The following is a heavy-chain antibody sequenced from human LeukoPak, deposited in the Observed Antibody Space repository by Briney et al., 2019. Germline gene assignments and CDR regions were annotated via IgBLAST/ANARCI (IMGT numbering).Heavy chain of an antibody. Sequence: GGSLRLSCAASGFTFSNYWMNGVSQAPGKGLEWVANINQDASEKNYVDSVRGRFTISRDNAKNSLYLQMNSLRAEDTAVYYCAGDRAMDDFWGQGTLVAVSS. D-gene: IGHD5-18*01. V-gene: IGHV3-7*03. J-gene: IGHJ4*02. CDR2: INQDASEK. CDR3: AGDRAMDDF. CDR1: GFTFSNYW.